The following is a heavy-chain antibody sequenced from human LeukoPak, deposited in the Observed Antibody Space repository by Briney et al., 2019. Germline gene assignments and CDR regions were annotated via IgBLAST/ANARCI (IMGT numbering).Heavy chain of an antibody. J-gene: IGHJ5*02. V-gene: IGHV3-23*01. CDR2: ISGTGVGT. CDR3: ARTYSSSSCNWFDP. D-gene: IGHD6-6*01. CDR1: GFTFNIYA. Sequence: GGSLRLSCTASGFTFNIYAMSWVRQAPGEGLEWVSAISGTGVGTYYADSVKGRFTISRDNSKSTLYLQMNSLGADDTAIYHCARTYSSSSCNWFDPWGQGTLVTVSS.